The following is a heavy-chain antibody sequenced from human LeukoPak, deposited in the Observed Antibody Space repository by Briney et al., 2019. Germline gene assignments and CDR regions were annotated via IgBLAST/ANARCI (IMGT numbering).Heavy chain of an antibody. Sequence: PGGSLRLSCVASGFSFSSYSINWVRQSPGKGLEWVSSISSGSSYIYTADSVKGRFTVSRDNAKNSLYLQMNSLRAEDTAVYYCAVIVVVSALGAFDVWGQGTVVTVSS. D-gene: IGHD2-15*01. CDR2: ISSGSSYI. CDR1: GFSFSSYS. J-gene: IGHJ3*01. CDR3: AVIVVVSALGAFDV. V-gene: IGHV3-21*01.